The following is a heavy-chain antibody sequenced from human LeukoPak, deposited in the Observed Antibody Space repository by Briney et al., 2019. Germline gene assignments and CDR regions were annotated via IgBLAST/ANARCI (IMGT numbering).Heavy chain of an antibody. CDR2: IYSDNT. J-gene: IGHJ4*02. CDR3: AREYDFWSGGY. V-gene: IGHV3-53*01. CDR1: GFTVSSNS. D-gene: IGHD3-3*01. Sequence: GGSLRLSCTVSGFTVSSNSMSWVRQAPGKGLEWASFIYSDNTHYSDSVKGRFTISRDNSKNTLYLQMNSLRAEDTAVYYCAREYDFWSGGYWGQGTLVTVSS.